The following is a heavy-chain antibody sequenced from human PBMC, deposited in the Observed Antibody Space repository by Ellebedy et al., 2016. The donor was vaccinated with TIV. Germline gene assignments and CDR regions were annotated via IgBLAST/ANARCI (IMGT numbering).Heavy chain of an antibody. CDR3: ARGSDSLIYFQH. Sequence: MPSETLSLTCVVSGGSFSSGRYSWSWIRQPPGTGLEWIGYIFHSGSTYSNPSLKSRVSISVDTSRNQFSLNLTSVTAADTAVYYCARGSDSLIYFQHWGQGALVTVSS. V-gene: IGHV4-30-2*01. CDR2: IFHSGST. D-gene: IGHD3-10*01. CDR1: GGSFSSGRYS. J-gene: IGHJ1*01.